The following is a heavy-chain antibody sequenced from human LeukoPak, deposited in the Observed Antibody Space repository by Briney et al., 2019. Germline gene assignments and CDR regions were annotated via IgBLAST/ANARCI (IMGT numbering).Heavy chain of an antibody. V-gene: IGHV3-23*01. CDR2: ISGSGGST. CDR3: AKDSGYSYGYSDAFDI. D-gene: IGHD5-18*01. Sequence: GGSLRLSCAASGFTFSSYAMSWVRQAPGKGLEWVSAISGSGGSTYYADSVKGRFTISRGNSKNTLYLQMNSLRAEDTAVYYCAKDSGYSYGYSDAFDIWGQGTMVTVSS. J-gene: IGHJ3*02. CDR1: GFTFSSYA.